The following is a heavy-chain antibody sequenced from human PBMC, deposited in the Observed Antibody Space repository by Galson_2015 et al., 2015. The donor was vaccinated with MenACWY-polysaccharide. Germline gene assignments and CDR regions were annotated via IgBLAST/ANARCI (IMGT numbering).Heavy chain of an antibody. D-gene: IGHD3-16*01. CDR3: AHLVITYGGIDEVDAFDV. CDR2: ISTYNGNT. CDR1: GYTFTSYG. Sequence: SVKVSCKASGYTFTSYGISWVRQAPGQGLEWMGWISTYNGNTNYAQMLQGRVTMTTDTSASTAYMELRSLRSDDTATYYCAHLVITYGGIDEVDAFDVWGQGTMVSVSS. J-gene: IGHJ3*01. V-gene: IGHV1-18*01.